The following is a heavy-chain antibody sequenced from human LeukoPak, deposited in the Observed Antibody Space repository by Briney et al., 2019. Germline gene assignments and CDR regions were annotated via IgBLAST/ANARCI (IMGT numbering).Heavy chain of an antibody. V-gene: IGHV4-4*02. CDR2: IYHSGST. CDR3: ARDFEVWDYDFWSGYPYYFDY. Sequence: SETLSLTCAVSGVSISSSNWWSWVRPPPGKGLEWIGVIYHSGSTNYNPSLKSRVTISVDKSKNQFSLKLSSVTAADTAVYYCARDFEVWDYDFWSGYPYYFDYWGQGTLVTVSS. CDR1: GVSISSSNW. J-gene: IGHJ4*02. D-gene: IGHD3-3*01.